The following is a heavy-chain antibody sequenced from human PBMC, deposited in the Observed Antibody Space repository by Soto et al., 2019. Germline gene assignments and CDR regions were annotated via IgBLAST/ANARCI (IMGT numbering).Heavy chain of an antibody. D-gene: IGHD6-13*01. J-gene: IGHJ6*02. Sequence: QVQLVQSGAEVKKPGSSVKVSYKASGGTFSSYAISWVRQAPGQGLEWMGGIIPIFGTANYAQKFQGRVTITANESTSTAYMELSSLRSEDTAVYYCARRGPGSSSWYYYYGMDVWGQGTTVTVSS. CDR2: IIPIFGTA. CDR1: GGTFSSYA. V-gene: IGHV1-69*01. CDR3: ARRGPGSSSWYYYYGMDV.